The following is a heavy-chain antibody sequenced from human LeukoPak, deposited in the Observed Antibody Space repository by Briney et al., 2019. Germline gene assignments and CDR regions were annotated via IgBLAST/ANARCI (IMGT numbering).Heavy chain of an antibody. J-gene: IGHJ4*02. CDR2: IIPILGIA. CDR3: AGASKMATTDLDY. Sequence: ASVKVSCKASGGTFSSYAISWVRQAPGQGLEWMGRIIPILGIANYAQKFQGRFTITADKSTSTAYMELSSLRSEDTAVYYCAGASKMATTDLDYWGQGTLVTVSS. CDR1: GGTFSSYA. D-gene: IGHD5-24*01. V-gene: IGHV1-69*04.